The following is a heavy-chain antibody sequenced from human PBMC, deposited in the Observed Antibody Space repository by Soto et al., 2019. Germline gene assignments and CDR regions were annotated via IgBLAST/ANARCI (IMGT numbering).Heavy chain of an antibody. Sequence: SETLSLTCTVYGGSFSGYYWTWIRQPPGTGLEWIGEINHSGSTNYNPSLRSRVTISVDTSKNQFSLKLTSVTAADTAVYYCARDKITGLFDYWGQGTLVTVSS. CDR3: ARDKITGLFDY. D-gene: IGHD2-8*02. CDR1: GGSFSGYY. V-gene: IGHV4-34*01. J-gene: IGHJ4*02. CDR2: INHSGST.